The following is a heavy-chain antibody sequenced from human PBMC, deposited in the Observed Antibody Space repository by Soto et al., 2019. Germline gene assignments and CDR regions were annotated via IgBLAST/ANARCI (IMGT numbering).Heavy chain of an antibody. J-gene: IGHJ4*02. CDR3: ARGIFDLGGYFDY. V-gene: IGHV3-53*01. CDR1: GFTVSTNY. CDR2: VYSGGGT. Sequence: GGSLRLSCAASGFTVSTNYMSWVRQAPGKGLEWVSVVYSGGGTNYADSVQGRFSISRDSSKNTLFLQMNSLRVADTAVYYCARGIFDLGGYFDYWSQGALVTVSS. D-gene: IGHD2-15*01.